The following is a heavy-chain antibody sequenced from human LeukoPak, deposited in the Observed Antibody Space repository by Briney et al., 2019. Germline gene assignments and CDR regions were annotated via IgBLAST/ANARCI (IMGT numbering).Heavy chain of an antibody. CDR1: GFTFSSYA. J-gene: IGHJ4*02. CDR2: ISYDGSNK. CDR3: AREHRRYCTNGVCYMADY. Sequence: GRSLRLSCAASGFTFSSYAMHWVRQAPGKGLEWVAVISYDGSNKYYADSVKGRFTISRDNSKNTLYLQMNGLRAEDTAVYYCAREHRRYCTNGVCYMADYWGQGTLVTVSS. V-gene: IGHV3-30-3*01. D-gene: IGHD2-8*01.